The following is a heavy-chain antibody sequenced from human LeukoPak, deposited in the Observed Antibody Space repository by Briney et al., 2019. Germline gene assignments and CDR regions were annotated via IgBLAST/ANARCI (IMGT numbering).Heavy chain of an antibody. CDR1: GGTFSSYA. CDR3: ARAGYLVVPAAIGSNWFDP. J-gene: IGHJ5*02. V-gene: IGHV1-69*04. Sequence: PRASVKVSCKASGGTFSSYAISWVRQAPGQGLEWMGRIIPILGIANYAQKFQGRVTITADKSTSTAYMELSSLRSEDTAVYYCARAGYLVVPAAIGSNWFDPWGQGTLVTVSS. D-gene: IGHD2-2*02. CDR2: IIPILGIA.